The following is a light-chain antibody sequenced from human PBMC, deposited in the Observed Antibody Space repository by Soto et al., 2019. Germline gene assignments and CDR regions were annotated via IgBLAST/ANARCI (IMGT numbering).Light chain of an antibody. CDR2: DAS. V-gene: IGKV3D-20*01. J-gene: IGKJ1*01. Sequence: EIVLTQSPATLSLSPGERATLSCGASQSVSSSYLAWYQQKPGLAPRLLMYDASSRATGIPVRFSGSGSGTDFTLTINRLEPEDFAVYYCQQYGSLPWTFGQGTKVDI. CDR1: QSVSSSY. CDR3: QQYGSLPWT.